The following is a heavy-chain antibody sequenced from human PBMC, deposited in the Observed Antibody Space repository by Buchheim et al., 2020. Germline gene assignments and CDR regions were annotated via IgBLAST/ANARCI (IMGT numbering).Heavy chain of an antibody. V-gene: IGHV4-59*01. J-gene: IGHJ4*02. CDR3: ARTTMIRGISTLFDN. Sequence: QVQLQESGPGLVKPSETLSLTCTVSGGSISSSNWNWIRQPPGMGLEWIGCVSYTGSTTYNPSLKSRVTISIDSSKTQFSLKLTSVTPADTAVYYCARTTMIRGISTLFDNRGQGT. D-gene: IGHD3-10*01. CDR2: VSYTGST. CDR1: GGSISSSN.